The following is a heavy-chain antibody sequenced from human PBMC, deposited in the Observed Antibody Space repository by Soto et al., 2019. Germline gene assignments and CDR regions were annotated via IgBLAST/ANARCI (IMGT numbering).Heavy chain of an antibody. CDR3: QGGDF. CDR2: INDSGNT. Sequence: SETLSLTCAVSGGSFRGYLWSWIRQSPAKGLEWIGEINDSGNTYYDPSFKSRLTISVDTSTSQISLRLTSVTAADSAVYYCQGGDFWGQGTRVTVSS. CDR1: GGSFRGYL. V-gene: IGHV4-34*01. D-gene: IGHD3-16*01. J-gene: IGHJ4*02.